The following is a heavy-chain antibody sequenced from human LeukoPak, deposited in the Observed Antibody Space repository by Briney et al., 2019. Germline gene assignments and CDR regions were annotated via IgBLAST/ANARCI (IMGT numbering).Heavy chain of an antibody. Sequence: GGSLRLSCAASGFTFSRYDLSWVRQAPGKGLECVSTISRTVTTTYYADSVKGRFTISRDNSKNTLYLQMNSLRAEDTAVYYCARSDSYGSSGFDYWGQGTLVTVSS. CDR2: ISRTVTTT. CDR3: ARSDSYGSSGFDY. V-gene: IGHV3-23*05. J-gene: IGHJ4*02. CDR1: GFTFSRYD. D-gene: IGHD5-18*01.